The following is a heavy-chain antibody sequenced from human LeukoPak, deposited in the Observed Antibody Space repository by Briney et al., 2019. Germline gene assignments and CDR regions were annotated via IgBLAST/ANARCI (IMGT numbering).Heavy chain of an antibody. V-gene: IGHV3-21*06. J-gene: IGHJ4*02. CDR1: GFTFSSYA. D-gene: IGHD1-26*01. CDR3: ARDGVAELMSALDY. CDR2: ISSSSTYI. Sequence: PGGSLRLSCAASGFTFSSYAMNWVRQAPGKGLEWVSFISSSSTYIYYADSLKGRFTISRDNAKNSLYLQMNSLRAEDTAVYYCARDGVAELMSALDYWGQGILVTVSS.